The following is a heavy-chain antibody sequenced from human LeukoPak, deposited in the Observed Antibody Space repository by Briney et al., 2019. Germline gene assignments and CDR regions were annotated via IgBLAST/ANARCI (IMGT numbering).Heavy chain of an antibody. CDR1: GLTFRSYG. V-gene: IGHV3-23*01. CDR3: ARHEVRGATTTFDY. J-gene: IGHJ4*02. CDR2: ISGNGGGT. Sequence: GGSLRLSCAASGLTFRSYGMSWVRQAPGKGLEWVSGISGNGGGTKYADSVKGRFTISRVNSKNTLYLQMSSLRAEDTAIYYCARHEVRGATTTFDYWGQGTLVTVSS. D-gene: IGHD1-26*01.